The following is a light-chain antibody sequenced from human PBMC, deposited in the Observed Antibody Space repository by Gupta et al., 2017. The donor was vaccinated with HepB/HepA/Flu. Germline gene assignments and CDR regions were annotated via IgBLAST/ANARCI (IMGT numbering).Light chain of an antibody. CDR2: AAS. V-gene: IGKV1-39*01. CDR1: QSISSY. Sequence: DIQMTQSPSSLSASVGDRVTITCRASQSISSYLNWYQQKPGKAPKLLIYAASSLQSGVPSRFGGSGSGTDFTLTIRSLQPEDGATYYCQQRQRIPRTFGQGTKVDIK. J-gene: IGKJ1*01. CDR3: QQRQRIPRT.